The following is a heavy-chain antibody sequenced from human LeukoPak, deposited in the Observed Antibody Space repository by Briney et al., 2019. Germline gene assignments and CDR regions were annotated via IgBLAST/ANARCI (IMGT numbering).Heavy chain of an antibody. J-gene: IGHJ5*02. CDR3: ARDSEGGSGWFDP. CDR2: MNPNSGNT. CDR1: GYTFTSYD. V-gene: IGHV1-8*01. D-gene: IGHD3-16*01. Sequence: ASVKVSCKASGYTFTSYDINWVRQATGQGLEWMGWMNPNSGNTGYAQKFQGRVTITRDTSINTAYMELSSLRSEDTAVYYCARDSEGGSGWFDPWGQGTLVTVSS.